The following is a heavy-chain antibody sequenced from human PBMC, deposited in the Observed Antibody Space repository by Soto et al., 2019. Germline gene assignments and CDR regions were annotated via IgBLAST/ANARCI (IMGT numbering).Heavy chain of an antibody. Sequence: GESLKISCKGSGYSFTSYWIGWVRQMPGKGLEWMGVIYPGDSDTRYSPAFQGQVTISADKSISTAYRQRRSLKEPDTTMLTCARHSGYYYYGTEVWGQG. J-gene: IGHJ6*02. CDR1: GYSFTSYW. D-gene: IGHD3-10*01. CDR2: IYPGDSDT. CDR3: ARHSGYYYYGTEV. V-gene: IGHV5-51*01.